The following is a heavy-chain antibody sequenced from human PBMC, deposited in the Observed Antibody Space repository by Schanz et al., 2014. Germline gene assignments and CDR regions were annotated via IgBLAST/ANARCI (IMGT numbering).Heavy chain of an antibody. CDR3: ARDGDFDY. CDR2: IGYDGSEK. V-gene: IGHV3-33*01. Sequence: QVQLVESGGGVVQPGRSLRLSCAASGFTFSKYGVHWVRQAPGKGLEWVANIGYDGSEKYYVDSVKGRFTISRDNSKNTLFLQMSSLRAEDTAVYYCARDGDFDYWGQGTLVTVSS. CDR1: GFTFSKYG. J-gene: IGHJ4*02.